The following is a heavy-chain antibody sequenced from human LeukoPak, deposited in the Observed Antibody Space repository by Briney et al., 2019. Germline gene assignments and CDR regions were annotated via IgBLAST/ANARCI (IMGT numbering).Heavy chain of an antibody. CDR1: GFTFSDYY. CDR2: ISSSSSAI. CDR3: ARVVRIGIAAAGDHFDY. V-gene: IGHV3-11*04. D-gene: IGHD6-13*01. J-gene: IGHJ4*02. Sequence: GGSLRLSCAASGFTFSDYYMSWIRQAPGKGLEWVSYISSSSSAIYYADSVKGRFTISRDNAKNSLYLQMNSLRAEDTAVYYCARVVRIGIAAAGDHFDYWGQGTLVTVSS.